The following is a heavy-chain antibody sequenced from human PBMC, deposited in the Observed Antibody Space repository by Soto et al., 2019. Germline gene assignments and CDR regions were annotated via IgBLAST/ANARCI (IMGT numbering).Heavy chain of an antibody. J-gene: IGHJ6*03. D-gene: IGHD2-15*01. CDR2: INAGNGNT. Sequence: ASVKVSCKASGYTFISYAMHWVRQAPGQRLEWMGWINAGNGNTKYSQKLPGRVTITRDTSASTAYMELSSLRSEDTAVYYCARDYCSGGTCYIYYYYDYMDVWGKGTTVTVSS. CDR1: GYTFISYA. CDR3: ARDYCSGGTCYIYYYYDYMDV. V-gene: IGHV1-3*01.